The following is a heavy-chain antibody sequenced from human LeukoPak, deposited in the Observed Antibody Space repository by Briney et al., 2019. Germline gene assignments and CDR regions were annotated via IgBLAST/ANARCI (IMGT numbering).Heavy chain of an antibody. J-gene: IGHJ4*02. CDR2: TNQDGSEK. Sequence: PGGSLRLSCAASGFTFSAYSMNWVRQAPGKGLEWVANTNQDGSEKYYADSVKGRFTISRDNAKNSLYLQMNGLRAEDTAVYYCAKQLGSNANWGQGTLVTVSS. V-gene: IGHV3-7*01. CDR1: GFTFSAYS. CDR3: AKQLGSNAN. D-gene: IGHD6-6*01.